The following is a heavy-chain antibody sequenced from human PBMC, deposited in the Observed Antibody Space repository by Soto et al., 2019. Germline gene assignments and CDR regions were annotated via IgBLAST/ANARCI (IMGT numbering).Heavy chain of an antibody. CDR3: ARAAQQLWNYYRVV. D-gene: IGHD6-13*01. J-gene: IGHJ6*03. Sequence: QVQLVQSGAEVQKPGSSMNGSCKASGGTFSSYTISWVRQAPGEGLDWMGRIIPILGIANYAQKFQGRVTITADKSTSTAYMELSSLRSEDTAVCYCARAAQQLWNYYRVVWGKGTTVTVSS. CDR1: GGTFSSYT. V-gene: IGHV1-69*02. CDR2: IIPILGIA.